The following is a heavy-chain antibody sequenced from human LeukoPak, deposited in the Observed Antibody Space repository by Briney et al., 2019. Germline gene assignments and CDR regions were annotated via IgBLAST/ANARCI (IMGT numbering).Heavy chain of an antibody. J-gene: IGHJ6*02. CDR2: IKQDGSEK. CDR3: ARVQKEGYCSGGSCYPPGFLYCYYGMDV. D-gene: IGHD2-15*01. CDR1: GFTVSSNY. V-gene: IGHV3-7*01. Sequence: GGSLRLSCAASGFTVSSNYMSWVRQAPGKGLEWVANIKQDGSEKYYVDSVKGRFTISRDNAKNSLYLQMNSLRAEDTAVYYCARVQKEGYCSGGSCYPPGFLYCYYGMDVWGQGTTVTVSS.